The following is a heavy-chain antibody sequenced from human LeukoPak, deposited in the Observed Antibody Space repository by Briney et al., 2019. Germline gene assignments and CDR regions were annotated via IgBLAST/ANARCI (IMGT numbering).Heavy chain of an antibody. CDR2: IYYSGGT. CDR1: GGSISSYY. V-gene: IGHV4-59*01. J-gene: IGHJ4*02. Sequence: WETLSLTCTVSGGSISSYYWSWIRQPPGKGLEWIGYIYYSGGTNYNPSLKSRVTISVDTSKNQFSLKLSSVTAADTAVYYCARQEGGYYDYWGQGTLVTVSS. D-gene: IGHD3-22*01. CDR3: ARQEGGYYDY.